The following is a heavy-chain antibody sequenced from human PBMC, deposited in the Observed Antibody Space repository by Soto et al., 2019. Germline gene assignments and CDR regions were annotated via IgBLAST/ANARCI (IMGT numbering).Heavy chain of an antibody. Sequence: QVQLVESGGGVVQPGRSLRLSCAASGFTFSSYGMHWVRQAPGKGLEWVAVISYDGSNKYYADSVKGRFTIPRDNSKNTLYLQMNSLRAEDTAVYYCAKDRADYGDLAYYFDYWGQGTLVTVSS. J-gene: IGHJ4*02. V-gene: IGHV3-30*18. CDR1: GFTFSSYG. CDR3: AKDRADYGDLAYYFDY. D-gene: IGHD4-17*01. CDR2: ISYDGSNK.